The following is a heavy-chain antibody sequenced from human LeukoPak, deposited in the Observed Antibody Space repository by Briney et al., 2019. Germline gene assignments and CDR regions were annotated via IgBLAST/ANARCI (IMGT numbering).Heavy chain of an antibody. CDR3: AREVVVQGVHPTNTRPPYLSH. Sequence: GASVKVSCKASGGTFSSYAISWVRQAPGQGLEWMGRIIPILGIANYAQKFQGRVTITADKSTSTAYMELSSLRSEDTAVYYCAREVVVQGVHPTNTRPPYLSHWGQGTLVTVSS. D-gene: IGHD3-10*01. CDR2: IIPILGIA. J-gene: IGHJ4*02. CDR1: GGTFSSYA. V-gene: IGHV1-69*04.